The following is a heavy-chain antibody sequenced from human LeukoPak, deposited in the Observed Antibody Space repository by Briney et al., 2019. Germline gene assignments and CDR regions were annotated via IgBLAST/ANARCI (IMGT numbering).Heavy chain of an antibody. CDR2: INHSGST. Sequence: SETLSLTCAVYGGSFSGYYWSWIRQPPGKGLEWIGEINHSGSTNYNPSLKSRVTISVDTSKNQFSLKLSSVTAADTAVYYCARGWDSGCYFYWGQGTLVTVSS. J-gene: IGHJ4*02. CDR1: GGSFSGYY. CDR3: ARGWDSGCYFY. D-gene: IGHD3-22*01. V-gene: IGHV4-34*01.